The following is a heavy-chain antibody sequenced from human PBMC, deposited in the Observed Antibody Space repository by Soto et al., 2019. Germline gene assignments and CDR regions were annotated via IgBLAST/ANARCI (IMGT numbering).Heavy chain of an antibody. D-gene: IGHD3-3*01. V-gene: IGHV1-58*02. Sequence: GASVKVSCKASGFTFTSSAMQLVRKARGQRLEWIGWIVVGSGNTNYAQKFQERVTITRDMSTSTAYMELSSLRSEDTAVYYCAASPTYYDFWSGYFTGTPGAFDIWGQGTMVTVSS. CDR2: IVVGSGNT. J-gene: IGHJ3*02. CDR3: AASPTYYDFWSGYFTGTPGAFDI. CDR1: GFTFTSSA.